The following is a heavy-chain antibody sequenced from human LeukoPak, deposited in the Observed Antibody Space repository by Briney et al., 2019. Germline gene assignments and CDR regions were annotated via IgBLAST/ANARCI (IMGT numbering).Heavy chain of an antibody. CDR1: GDSIRSSSYY. J-gene: IGHJ3*02. V-gene: IGHV4-39*07. CDR3: ERVSRSGSYFGAFEI. CDR2: IYYSGST. Sequence: PSETLSLTCTVSGDSIRSSSYYWGWTRQPPGKGLEWIGNIYYSGSTYYNPSLTSRVTISVDTSKNQFSLKLSSVTAADTAVYYCERVSRSGSYFGAFEIWGQGTMVTVSS. D-gene: IGHD1-26*01.